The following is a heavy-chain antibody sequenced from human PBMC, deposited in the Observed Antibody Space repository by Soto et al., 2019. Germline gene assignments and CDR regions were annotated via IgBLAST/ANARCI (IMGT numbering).Heavy chain of an antibody. CDR3: AGGQPKLDIVATAWFDP. CDR2: IYYSGST. CDR1: GGSISSGGYY. Sequence: QVQLQESGPGLVKPSQTLSLTCTVSGGSISSGGYYWSWIRQHPGKGLEWIGYIYYSGSTYYNPPLKSRVTIAVATSKNHFSLKLSSVTAAATAVYYCAGGQPKLDIVATAWFDPWGQGTLVTVSS. J-gene: IGHJ5*02. V-gene: IGHV4-31*03. D-gene: IGHD5-12*01.